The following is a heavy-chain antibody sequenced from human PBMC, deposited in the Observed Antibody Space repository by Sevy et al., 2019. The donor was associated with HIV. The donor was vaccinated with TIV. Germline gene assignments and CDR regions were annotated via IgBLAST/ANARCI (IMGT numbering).Heavy chain of an antibody. V-gene: IGHV3-30-3*01. CDR3: ALERLSSDVAEYFQN. D-gene: IGHD1-1*01. Sequence: GGSLRLSCAASGFTFNRYSMHWVRQAPGKGLEWVATISFDATNKHYPDSVKGRFTISRDNFQNSLFLQMDSLRPEDTAVYYCALERLSSDVAEYFQNWGHFTLVTVSS. CDR2: ISFDATNK. CDR1: GFTFNRYS. J-gene: IGHJ1*01.